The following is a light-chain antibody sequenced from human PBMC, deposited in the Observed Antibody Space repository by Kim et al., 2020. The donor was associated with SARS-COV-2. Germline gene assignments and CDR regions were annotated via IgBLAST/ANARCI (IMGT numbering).Light chain of an antibody. CDR2: DAS. J-gene: IGKJ4*01. Sequence: DIQMTQSPSSLSASVGDRVTITCQASQDINTFLNWYQHKPGKAPQLLIYDASTLETGVPSRFSGSGSGTDFTFTITSLQPEDIATYYSQHYDSLSLTFGGGTKVDIK. V-gene: IGKV1-33*01. CDR3: QHYDSLSLT. CDR1: QDINTF.